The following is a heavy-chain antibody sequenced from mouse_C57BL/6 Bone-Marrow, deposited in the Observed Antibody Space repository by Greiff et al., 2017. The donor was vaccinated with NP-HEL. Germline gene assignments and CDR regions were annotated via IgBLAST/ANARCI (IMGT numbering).Heavy chain of an antibody. CDR2: IWSGGST. V-gene: IGHV2-2*01. Sequence: VMLVESGPGLVQPSQSLSITCTVSGFSLTSYGVHWVRQSPGKGLEWLGVIWSGGSTDYNAAFISRLSISKDNSKSQVFFKMNSLQADDTAIYYCARNTLLTLYYYAMDYWGQGTSVTVSS. CDR1: GFSLTSYG. D-gene: IGHD6-1*01. J-gene: IGHJ4*01. CDR3: ARNTLLTLYYYAMDY.